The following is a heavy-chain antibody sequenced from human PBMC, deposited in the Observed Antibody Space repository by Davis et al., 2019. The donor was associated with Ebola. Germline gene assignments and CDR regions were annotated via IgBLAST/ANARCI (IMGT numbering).Heavy chain of an antibody. Sequence: SETLSLTCAVYGESFSGYYWSWIRQPPGKGLEWIGEINHSGSTNYNPSLKSRVTISVDTSKNQFSLKLSSVTAADTAVYYCARMDYYYGSGTNRFDPWGQGTLVTVSS. D-gene: IGHD3-10*01. CDR1: GESFSGYY. CDR2: INHSGST. CDR3: ARMDYYYGSGTNRFDP. V-gene: IGHV4-34*01. J-gene: IGHJ5*02.